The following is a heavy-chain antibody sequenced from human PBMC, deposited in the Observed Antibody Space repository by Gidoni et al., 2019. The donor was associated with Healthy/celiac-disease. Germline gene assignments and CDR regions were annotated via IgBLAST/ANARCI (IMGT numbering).Heavy chain of an antibody. Sequence: EVQLVESGGGLVKPGGSLKPSCVASGFTFSNAWMSWVRQAPGKGLEWVGRIKSKTDGGTTDYAAPVKGRFTISRDDSKNTLYLQMNSLKTEDTAVYYCRIAAAGADYWGQGTLVTVSS. D-gene: IGHD6-13*01. CDR2: IKSKTDGGTT. V-gene: IGHV3-15*01. CDR3: RIAAAGADY. CDR1: GFTFSNAW. J-gene: IGHJ4*02.